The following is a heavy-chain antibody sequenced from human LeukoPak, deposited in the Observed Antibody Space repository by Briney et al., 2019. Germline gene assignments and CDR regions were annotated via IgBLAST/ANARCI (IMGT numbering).Heavy chain of an antibody. V-gene: IGHV3-48*03. J-gene: IGHJ3*02. CDR1: GFTFSSSE. CDR3: AREGYRGSSWYSDAFDI. D-gene: IGHD6-13*01. Sequence: GGSLRLSCTASGFTFSSSEMNWVRQAPGKGLEWVSYISSSGSTIYYADSVKGRFTISRDNAKNSLYLQMNSLRAEDTAVYYCAREGYRGSSWYSDAFDIWGQGTMVTVSS. CDR2: ISSSGSTI.